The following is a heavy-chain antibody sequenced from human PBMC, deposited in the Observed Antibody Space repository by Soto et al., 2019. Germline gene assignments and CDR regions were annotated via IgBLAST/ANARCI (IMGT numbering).Heavy chain of an antibody. CDR1: GYSFFSYY. CDR2: FLASGGNT. J-gene: IGHJ3*02. D-gene: IGHD3-22*01. Sequence: ASVKVSCKASGYSFFSYYIHWVRQAPGQGLEWMGRFLASGGNTDYAQRFRGRISMTRDTSTTNTVSLELSSLRSEDTAVYYCARDRSGLTMIVVVHAFDIWGQGTMVTVSS. CDR3: ARDRSGLTMIVVVHAFDI. V-gene: IGHV1-46*01.